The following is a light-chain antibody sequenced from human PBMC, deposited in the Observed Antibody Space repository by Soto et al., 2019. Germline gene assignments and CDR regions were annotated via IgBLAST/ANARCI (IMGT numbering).Light chain of an antibody. CDR2: HAS. J-gene: IGKJ3*01. Sequence: EIVLTQSPGTLSLSPGERATLSCRASQSVSSNYLAWYQQKPGQAPRLLIYHASSRPTGIPDRFSGSGSGIDFILTISRLEPEDFAVYYCQQYGSPLFTFGPGTKVDIK. CDR3: QQYGSPLFT. CDR1: QSVSSNY. V-gene: IGKV3-20*01.